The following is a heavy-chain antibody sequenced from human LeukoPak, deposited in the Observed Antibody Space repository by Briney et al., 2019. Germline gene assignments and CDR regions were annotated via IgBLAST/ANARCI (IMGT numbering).Heavy chain of an antibody. J-gene: IGHJ4*02. CDR1: GFTFSSYG. V-gene: IGHV3-30*18. Sequence: GRSLRLSCAASGFTFSSYGMHWVRQAPGKGLEWVAVISYDGSNKYYADSVKGRFTISRDNSKNTLYLQMNSLRAEDTAVYYCAKYYYDSSGYVVWGQGTLVTVSS. CDR3: AKYYYDSSGYVV. D-gene: IGHD3-22*01. CDR2: ISYDGSNK.